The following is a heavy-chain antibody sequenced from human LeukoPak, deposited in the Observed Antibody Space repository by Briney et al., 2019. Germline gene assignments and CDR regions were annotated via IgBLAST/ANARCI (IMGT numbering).Heavy chain of an antibody. CDR2: INTDGTVT. CDR3: ATKQWLAPPPDS. Sequence: GGSLRLSCAASEFTFSKYWMLWVRQAPGKGLESVSRINTDGTVTTYADSVKGRFTVSRDNADNTMFLQMNSVRDEDTAVYYCATKQWLAPPPDSWGQGTPVTVSS. V-gene: IGHV3-74*01. J-gene: IGHJ4*02. D-gene: IGHD6-19*01. CDR1: EFTFSKYW.